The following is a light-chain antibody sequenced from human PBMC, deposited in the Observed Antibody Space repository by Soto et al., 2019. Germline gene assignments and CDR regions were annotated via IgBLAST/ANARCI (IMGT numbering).Light chain of an antibody. V-gene: IGKV3-20*01. J-gene: IGKJ4*01. CDR1: QSVRSSH. CDR2: GTS. Sequence: EIVLTQSPGTLSLSPGERATLSCRASQSVRSSHLAWYQQMPGQAPRLLIYGTSNRATGIPDRFSGSGSGTDFTLTISRLEPEDFAVYYCQQDSSSPLTFGGGTKVEIK. CDR3: QQDSSSPLT.